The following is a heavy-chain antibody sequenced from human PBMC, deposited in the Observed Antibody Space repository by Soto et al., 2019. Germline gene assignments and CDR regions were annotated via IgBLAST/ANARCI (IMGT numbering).Heavy chain of an antibody. J-gene: IGHJ4*02. CDR1: GGTFNTYA. V-gene: IGHV1-69*19. Sequence: QVQLVQSGAEMKKPGSSVKVSCQSSGGTFNTYAMNWVRQAPGQGPEWMGDISPMFGAANYAPKFQGRVTITADESTGTSYMQLSSLPSVYKALYFCAREVQVHTPAFVYWGQGTLVTVS. D-gene: IGHD3-10*01. CDR3: AREVQVHTPAFVY. CDR2: ISPMFGAA.